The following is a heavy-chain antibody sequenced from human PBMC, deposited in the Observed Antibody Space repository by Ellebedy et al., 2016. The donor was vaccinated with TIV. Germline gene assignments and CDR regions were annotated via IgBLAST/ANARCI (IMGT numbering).Heavy chain of an antibody. Sequence: SVKVSXKASGGTFSSYAISWVRQAPGQGLEWMGGIIPIFGTANYAQKFQGRVTMTEDTSTDTAYMELSSLRSEDTAVYYCARVLAARTEDYWGQGTLVTVSS. D-gene: IGHD6-6*01. CDR1: GGTFSSYA. J-gene: IGHJ4*02. CDR3: ARVLAARTEDY. V-gene: IGHV1-69*06. CDR2: IIPIFGTA.